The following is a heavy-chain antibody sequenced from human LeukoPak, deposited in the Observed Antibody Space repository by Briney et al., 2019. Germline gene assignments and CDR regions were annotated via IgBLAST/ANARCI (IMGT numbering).Heavy chain of an antibody. J-gene: IGHJ4*02. Sequence: GGSLRLSCAASGFTFSNDWMSWVRQAPGKGLEWVGRILSKTDGGTTDYAAPVKGRFTISRDDSKNTLYLQMNSLKTEDTAVYYCARSHYDTSGSPHYFDYWGQGTLVTVSS. D-gene: IGHD3-22*01. CDR2: ILSKTDGGTT. V-gene: IGHV3-15*01. CDR3: ARSHYDTSGSPHYFDY. CDR1: GFTFSNDW.